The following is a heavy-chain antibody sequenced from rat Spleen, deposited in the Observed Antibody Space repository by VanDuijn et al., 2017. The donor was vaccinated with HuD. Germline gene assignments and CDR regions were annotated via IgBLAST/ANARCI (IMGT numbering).Heavy chain of an antibody. J-gene: IGHJ3*01. CDR3: TTDLDYYDGSYYVDWFAY. D-gene: IGHD1-12*02. CDR2: ISYDGGTT. Sequence: EVQLVESGGGLVQPGRSMKLSCAASGFTFSYYGMAWVRQAPKKGLEWVAYISYDGGTTYYRDAVKGRFTSSRDDAKSTLYLQMDSLRSEDTATYYCTTDLDYYDGSYYVDWFAYWGQGTLVTVSS. V-gene: IGHV5-20*01. CDR1: GFTFSYYG.